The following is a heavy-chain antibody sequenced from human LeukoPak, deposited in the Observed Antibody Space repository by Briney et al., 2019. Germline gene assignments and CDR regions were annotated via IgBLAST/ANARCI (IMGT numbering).Heavy chain of an antibody. CDR2: ISADNGNT. V-gene: IGHV1-18*01. D-gene: IGHD5-18*01. CDR1: GYTFTSYG. J-gene: IGHJ4*02. CDR3: ARDYPEYSYGYPVIDY. Sequence: ASVKVSCKASGYTFTSYGISWVRQAPGQGLEWMGWISADNGNTNYAQKLQGRVTMTTDTSTSTAYMELRSLRSDDTAVYYCARDYPEYSYGYPVIDYWGQGTLVTVSS.